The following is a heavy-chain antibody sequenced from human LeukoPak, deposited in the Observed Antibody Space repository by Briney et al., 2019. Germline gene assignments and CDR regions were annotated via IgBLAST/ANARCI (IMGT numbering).Heavy chain of an antibody. CDR2: ISYDGSNK. V-gene: IGHV3-30-3*01. CDR1: GFTFSSYA. CDR3: AKVEVWFGELQFTDY. J-gene: IGHJ4*02. Sequence: GRSLRLSCAASGFTFSSYAMHWARQAPGKGLEWVAVISYDGSNKYYADSVKGRFTISRDNSKNTLYLQMNSLRAEDTAVYYCAKVEVWFGELQFTDYWGQGTLVTVSS. D-gene: IGHD3-10*01.